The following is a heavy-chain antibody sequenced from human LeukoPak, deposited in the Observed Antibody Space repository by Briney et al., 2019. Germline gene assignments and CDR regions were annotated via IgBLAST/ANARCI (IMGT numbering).Heavy chain of an antibody. D-gene: IGHD5-12*01. CDR3: ARSANSYDDFDY. CDR1: GGSISTYY. CDR2: VYRSGNT. Sequence: PSEALSLTCTVSGGSISTYYWSWIRQPPGKGLEWIGYVYRSGNTNYNPSLKSRVTISVDTSKNQFSLKLNSVTAADTAVYFCARSANSYDDFDYWGQGSLVTVSS. V-gene: IGHV4-59*01. J-gene: IGHJ4*02.